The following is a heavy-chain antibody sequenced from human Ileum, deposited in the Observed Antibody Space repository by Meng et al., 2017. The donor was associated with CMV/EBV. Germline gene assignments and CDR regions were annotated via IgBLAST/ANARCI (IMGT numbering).Heavy chain of an antibody. CDR3: ARLQTSGYGHFDY. Sequence: GGSLRLSCVASGFTFSSYWMHWVRQAPGKGLVWVSRIHGDGSSTSYADSVKGRFTISRDNAKNTLYLQMNSLRAEDTAVYYCARLQTSGYGHFDYWGQGTLVTVSS. CDR1: GFTFSSYW. V-gene: IGHV3-74*01. CDR2: IHGDGSST. D-gene: IGHD5-12*01. J-gene: IGHJ4*02.